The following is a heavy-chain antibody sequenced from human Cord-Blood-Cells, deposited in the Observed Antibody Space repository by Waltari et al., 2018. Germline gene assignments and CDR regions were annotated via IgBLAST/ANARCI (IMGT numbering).Heavy chain of an antibody. CDR3: ARGRYYYDSSGLFDY. J-gene: IGHJ4*02. V-gene: IGHV4-59*01. Sequence: QVQLQESGPGLVKTSETLSLTCTVPGGSISSYYWSWIRPPPGKGLEWIGYIYYSGSTNYNPSLKSRVTISVDTSKNQFSLKLSSVTAADTAVYYCARGRYYYDSSGLFDYWGQGTLVTVSS. CDR1: GGSISSYY. CDR2: IYYSGST. D-gene: IGHD3-22*01.